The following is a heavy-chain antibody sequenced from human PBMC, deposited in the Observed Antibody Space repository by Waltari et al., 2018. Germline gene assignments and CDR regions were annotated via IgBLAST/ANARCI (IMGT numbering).Heavy chain of an antibody. J-gene: IGHJ4*02. CDR3: TSRTGYSSF. CDR2: IRSKANSYAT. D-gene: IGHD6-13*01. Sequence: EVQLVESGGGLVQPGGSLKLSCAASGFTFSGSTMHWVRQASGKGLEWVGRIRSKANSYATAYAASVKGRFTISRDDSKNTAYLQMNSLKTEDTAVYYCTSRTGYSSFWGQGTLVTVSS. V-gene: IGHV3-73*01. CDR1: GFTFSGST.